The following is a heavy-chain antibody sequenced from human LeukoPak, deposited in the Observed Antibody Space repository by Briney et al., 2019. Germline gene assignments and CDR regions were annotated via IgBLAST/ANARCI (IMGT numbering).Heavy chain of an antibody. Sequence: GRSLRLSCAASGFTFSSFAMHWVRQAPGKGLEWVAVISYDGSNKYYADSVKGRFTSSRDNSKNTLYLQMNSLRAEDTAVYYCAKSNGRRLANNWFDPWGQGTLVTVSS. J-gene: IGHJ5*02. V-gene: IGHV3-30*18. D-gene: IGHD4-11*01. CDR1: GFTFSSFA. CDR2: ISYDGSNK. CDR3: AKSNGRRLANNWFDP.